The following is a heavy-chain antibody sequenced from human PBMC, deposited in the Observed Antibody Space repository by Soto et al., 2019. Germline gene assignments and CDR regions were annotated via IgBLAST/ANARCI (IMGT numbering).Heavy chain of an antibody. D-gene: IGHD6-19*01. J-gene: IGHJ4*02. CDR3: EREPAVGKYYFDY. Sequence: PGGSLRLSCAASGLTLSSYAMSWVRRVAGKGLERVSGMSGSGDSTYYADSVRGRFTISRDNSKNTLFLQMNSLGAEDTAVYYCEREPAVGKYYFDYWGQGVLVTVCS. V-gene: IGHV3-23*01. CDR1: GLTLSSYA. CDR2: MSGSGDST.